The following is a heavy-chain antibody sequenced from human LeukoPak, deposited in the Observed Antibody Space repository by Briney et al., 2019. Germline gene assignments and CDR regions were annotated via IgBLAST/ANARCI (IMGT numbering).Heavy chain of an antibody. Sequence: GGSLRLSCAASGFTFSSYSMNWVRQAPGKGLEWVSYISSSSSTIYYADSVKGRFTISRDNAKNSLYLQMNSLRDEDTAVYYCARVGPLWFGELFTPLPYYYYYGMDVWGQGTTVTVSS. CDR1: GFTFSSYS. CDR3: ARVGPLWFGELFTPLPYYYYYGMDV. D-gene: IGHD3-10*01. CDR2: ISSSSSTI. V-gene: IGHV3-48*02. J-gene: IGHJ6*02.